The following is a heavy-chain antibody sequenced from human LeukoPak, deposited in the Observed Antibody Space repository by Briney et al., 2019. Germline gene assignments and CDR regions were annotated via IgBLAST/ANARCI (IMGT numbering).Heavy chain of an antibody. CDR3: ALTGYCSSTSCYTFDY. V-gene: IGHV3-30-3*01. J-gene: IGHJ4*02. D-gene: IGHD2-2*02. CDR2: ISYDGSNK. CDR1: GFTFSSYA. Sequence: PGRSLRLSCAASGFTFSSYAMHWVRQAPGKGLEWVAVISYDGSNKYYADSVKGRFTISRDNSKNTLYLQMNSLRAEDTAVYYCALTGYCSSTSCYTFDYWDQGTLVTVSS.